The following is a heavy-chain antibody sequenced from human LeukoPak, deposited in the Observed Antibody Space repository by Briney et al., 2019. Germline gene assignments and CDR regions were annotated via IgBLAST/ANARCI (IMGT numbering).Heavy chain of an antibody. CDR3: AKGGTGKRIRYFDWLYPPPDAFDI. J-gene: IGHJ3*02. CDR1: GFTFSSYG. D-gene: IGHD3-9*01. V-gene: IGHV3-30*18. CDR2: ISYDGSNK. Sequence: PGGSLGLSCAASGFTFSSYGMHWVRQAPGKGLEWVAVISYDGSNKYYADSVKGRFTISRDNSKNTLYLQMNSLRAEDTAVYYCAKGGTGKRIRYFDWLYPPPDAFDIWGQGTMVTVSS.